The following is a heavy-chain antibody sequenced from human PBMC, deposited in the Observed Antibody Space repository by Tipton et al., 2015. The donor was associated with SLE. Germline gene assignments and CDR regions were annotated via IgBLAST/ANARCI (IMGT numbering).Heavy chain of an antibody. CDR3: ARDLSYYGSARYWFDR. Sequence: LRLSCDVYDGSFSGYYWSWIRQHPGKGLEWIGYIYHSGSTHYNPPLKSRVSISVDTSKNQFSLKLNSVTAADTAVYYCARDLSYYGSARYWFDRWGQGTLVTVSS. CDR2: IYHSGST. CDR1: DGSFSGYY. V-gene: IGHV4-34*09. D-gene: IGHD3-10*01. J-gene: IGHJ5*02.